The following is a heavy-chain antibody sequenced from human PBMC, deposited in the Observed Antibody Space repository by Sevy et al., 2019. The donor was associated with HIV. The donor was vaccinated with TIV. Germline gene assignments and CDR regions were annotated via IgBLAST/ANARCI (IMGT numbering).Heavy chain of an antibody. Sequence: ESLKISCAASGFTFSSYDMHWVRQATGKGLEWVSAIGTAGDTYYPGSVKGRFTISRENAKNSLYLQMNSLRAGDTAVYYCARAQGSIAARFYYYYYMDVWGKGTTVTVSS. V-gene: IGHV3-13*01. CDR3: ARAQGSIAARFYYYYYMDV. J-gene: IGHJ6*03. D-gene: IGHD6-6*01. CDR1: GFTFSSYD. CDR2: IGTAGDT.